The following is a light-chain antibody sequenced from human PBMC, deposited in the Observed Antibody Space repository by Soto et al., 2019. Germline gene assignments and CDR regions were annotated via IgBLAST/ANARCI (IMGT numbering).Light chain of an antibody. CDR3: SSYTSSSTYVV. V-gene: IGLV2-14*01. CDR2: DVS. J-gene: IGLJ2*01. Sequence: QSALTQPASVSGSPGQSITISCTGTSSDVGGYNYVSWYQPHPGKAPKLMIYDVSNRPSGVSNRFSGSKSGNTASLTISGLQAEDEADYDCSSYTSSSTYVVFGGGTKLTVL. CDR1: SSDVGGYNY.